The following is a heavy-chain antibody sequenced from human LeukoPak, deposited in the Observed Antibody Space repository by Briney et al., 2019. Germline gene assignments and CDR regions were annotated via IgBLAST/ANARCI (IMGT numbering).Heavy chain of an antibody. V-gene: IGHV3-23*01. D-gene: IGHD2-2*02. J-gene: IGHJ4*02. CDR1: GFTFSSYA. Sequence: GGSLRLSCAASGFTFSSYAMSWVRQAPGKGLEWVSAISGSGGSTYYADSVKGRFTISRDNSKNTLYLQMNSLRAEDTAVYYSAKHIVVVPAAILAPLDYWGQGTLVTVSS. CDR3: AKHIVVVPAAILAPLDY. CDR2: ISGSGGST.